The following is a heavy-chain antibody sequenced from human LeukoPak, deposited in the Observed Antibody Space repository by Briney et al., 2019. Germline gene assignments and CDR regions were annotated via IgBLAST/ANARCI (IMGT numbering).Heavy chain of an antibody. J-gene: IGHJ4*02. CDR2: ISGSGGST. CDR1: GFTFSSYA. Sequence: QPGGSLLLSCAASGFTFSSYAMSCVRPAPGKGLEGVSAISGSGGSTYYADSVKGRFTISRDNSKNTLYLQMNSLRAEDTAVYYCAKDEMYYYDSSGYYGFDYWGQGTLVTVSS. V-gene: IGHV3-23*01. D-gene: IGHD3-22*01. CDR3: AKDEMYYYDSSGYYGFDY.